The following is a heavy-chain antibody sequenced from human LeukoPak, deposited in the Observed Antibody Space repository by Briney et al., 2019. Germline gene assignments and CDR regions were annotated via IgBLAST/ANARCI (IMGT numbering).Heavy chain of an antibody. V-gene: IGHV4-34*01. D-gene: IGHD3-16*01. CDR1: GGSFSGYY. CDR2: INHSGST. CDR3: ARDGGGNWFDP. J-gene: IGHJ5*02. Sequence: SETLSLTCAVYGGSFSGYYWSWIRQPPGKGLEWIGEINHSGSTNYNPSLKSRVTMSVDTSKNQFSLKLSSVTAADTAVYYCARDGGGNWFDPWGQGTLVTVSS.